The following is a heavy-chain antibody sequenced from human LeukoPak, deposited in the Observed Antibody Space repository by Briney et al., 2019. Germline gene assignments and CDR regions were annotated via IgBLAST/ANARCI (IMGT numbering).Heavy chain of an antibody. J-gene: IGHJ5*01. CDR1: GGSISSYY. CDR2: INHSGGT. D-gene: IGHD6-19*01. V-gene: IGHV4-34*01. Sequence: KPSETLSLTCTVSGGSISSYYWSWIRQPPGKGLEWIGKINHSGGTNYNPSLKSRVTISVDTSKNQFSLKLNSMTAADTAVYYCARGHGIEVAPTGWFYSWGQGILVTVSS. CDR3: ARGHGIEVAPTGWFYS.